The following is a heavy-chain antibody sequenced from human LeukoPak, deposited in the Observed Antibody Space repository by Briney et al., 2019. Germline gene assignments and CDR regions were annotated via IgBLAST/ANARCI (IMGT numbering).Heavy chain of an antibody. Sequence: SETLSLTCTVSGGSISSYYWSWIRQPPGKGLEWIGCIYYSGSTNYNPSLKSRVTISVDTSKNQFSLKLSSVTAADTAVYYCARHAYDFWSGYYPIPYGMDVWGQGTTVTVSS. D-gene: IGHD3-3*01. J-gene: IGHJ6*02. CDR3: ARHAYDFWSGYYPIPYGMDV. V-gene: IGHV4-59*08. CDR2: IYYSGST. CDR1: GGSISSYY.